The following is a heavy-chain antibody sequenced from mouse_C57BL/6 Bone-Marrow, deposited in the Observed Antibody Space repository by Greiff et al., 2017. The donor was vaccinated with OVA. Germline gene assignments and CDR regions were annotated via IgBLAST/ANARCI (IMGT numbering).Heavy chain of an antibody. J-gene: IGHJ3*01. CDR2: IRLKSDNYAT. Sequence: EVMLVESGGGLVQPGGSMKLSCVASGFTFSNYWMNWVRQSPEKGLEWVAQIRLKSDNYATHYAESVKGRFTISRDDSKSSVYLQMNNLRAEDTGIYYCTGPPTNSPGLYWGQGTLVTVSA. CDR1: GFTFSNYW. CDR3: TGPPTNSPGLY. V-gene: IGHV6-3*01. D-gene: IGHD2-10*01.